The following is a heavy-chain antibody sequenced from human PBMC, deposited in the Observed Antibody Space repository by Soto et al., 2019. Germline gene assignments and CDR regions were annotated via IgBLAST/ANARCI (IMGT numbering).Heavy chain of an antibody. Sequence: QVQLVESGGGVVQPGRSLRLSCAAYGFTFSSYAMHWVRQAPGKGLEWVAVISYDGSNKYYADSVKGRFTISRDNSKNTMYLQMNSLRAEDTAVYYCARDEGPNCGRDCNPFDYWGQGPLFTVSS. CDR1: GFTFSSYA. D-gene: IGHD2-21*02. V-gene: IGHV3-30-3*01. J-gene: IGHJ4*02. CDR2: ISYDGSNK. CDR3: ARDEGPNCGRDCNPFDY.